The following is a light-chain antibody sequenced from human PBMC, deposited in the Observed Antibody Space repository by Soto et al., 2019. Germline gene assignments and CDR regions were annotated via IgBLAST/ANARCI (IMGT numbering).Light chain of an antibody. Sequence: DIQMTQSPSTLSASVGDRVTLTCRASQSISSWLAWYQQKPGKAPKLLIYDASSLESGVPSRFSGSGSGTEVTLTISSLQPDDFATYYCQQYNSYQYTFGQGTKLEIK. CDR2: DAS. CDR1: QSISSW. V-gene: IGKV1-5*01. J-gene: IGKJ2*01. CDR3: QQYNSYQYT.